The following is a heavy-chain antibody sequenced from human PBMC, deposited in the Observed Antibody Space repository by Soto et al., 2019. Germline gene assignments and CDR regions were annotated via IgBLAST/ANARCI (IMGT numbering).Heavy chain of an antibody. CDR1: FTFSMYS. V-gene: IGHV3-21*01. J-gene: IGHJ5*02. D-gene: IGHD1-26*01. CDR2: ISSGGSYI. CDR3: TREQGGSYDSWFDP. Sequence: ESGGGLVQPGGSLRLSCSFTFSMYSMNWVRQAPGKGLEWVASISSGGSYIKYADSVKGRFTISRDNAKNSVSLQMNSLRVDDTAVYFCTREQGGSYDSWFDPWGQGTLVTVSS.